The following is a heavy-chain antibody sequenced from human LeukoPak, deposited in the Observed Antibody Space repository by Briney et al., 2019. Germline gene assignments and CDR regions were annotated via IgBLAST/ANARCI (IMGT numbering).Heavy chain of an antibody. CDR1: GYTFTGYY. J-gene: IGHJ5*02. V-gene: IGHV1-2*02. CDR2: INPNSGGT. Sequence: GASVKVSCKASGYTFTGYYMHWVRQAPGQGLEWIGWINPNSGGTNYAQKFQGRVTMTRDTSISTAYMELSRLRSDDTAVYYCARDGYCSSTSCYASGWFDPWGQGTLVTVSS. D-gene: IGHD2-2*01. CDR3: ARDGYCSSTSCYASGWFDP.